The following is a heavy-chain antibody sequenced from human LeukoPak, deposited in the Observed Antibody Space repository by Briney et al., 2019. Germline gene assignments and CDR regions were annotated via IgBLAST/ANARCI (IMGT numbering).Heavy chain of an antibody. CDR1: AFPFSRYS. V-gene: IGHV3-48*01. D-gene: IGHD1-26*01. J-gene: IGHJ4*02. CDR2: ITSSGDTI. Sequence: GGSLRLSCATSAFPFSRYSMNWVRQAPGKGLEWVSYITSSGDTIYYADSVKGRFTISRDNAKNSLYLQMNNLRAEDTAVYYCASFPWELRPTWGQGTLVTVSS. CDR3: ASFPWELRPT.